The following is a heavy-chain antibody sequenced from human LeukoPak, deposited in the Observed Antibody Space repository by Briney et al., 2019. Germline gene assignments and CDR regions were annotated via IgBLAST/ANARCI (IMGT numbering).Heavy chain of an antibody. CDR2: ICSGGNT. CDR1: GFTVRTNY. CDR3: ARVSPDYGDLYFDY. J-gene: IGHJ4*02. Sequence: GGSLRLSCAASGFTVRTNYMSWVRQAPGKGLEWVSVICSGGNTYYADSVKGRFTISRDNSKNTLYLQMNSLRAEDTAMYYCARVSPDYGDLYFDYWGLGTLVTVSS. V-gene: IGHV3-53*01. D-gene: IGHD4-17*01.